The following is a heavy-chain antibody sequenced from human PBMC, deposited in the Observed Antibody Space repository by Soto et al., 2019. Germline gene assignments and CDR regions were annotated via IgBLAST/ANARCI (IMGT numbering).Heavy chain of an antibody. J-gene: IGHJ6*03. Sequence: EVQLLESGGGLVQPGGSLRLSCAASGFTFSSYAMSWVRQAPGKGLEWVSAISGSGGSTYYADSVKGRFTISRDNAKNTLYLQMNSLRAEDTAVYYCAKTGYSGYDFSYNYYYYSMDVWGKGTTVTVSS. CDR1: GFTFSSYA. CDR3: AKTGYSGYDFSYNYYYYSMDV. CDR2: ISGSGGST. D-gene: IGHD5-12*01. V-gene: IGHV3-23*01.